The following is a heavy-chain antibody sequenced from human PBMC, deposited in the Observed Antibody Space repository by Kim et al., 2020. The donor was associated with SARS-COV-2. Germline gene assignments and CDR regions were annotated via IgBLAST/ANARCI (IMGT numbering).Heavy chain of an antibody. CDR3: ARNYGYGSGSFYSY. Sequence: YNPSLTSRVAISVDTSKNQFSLKLRSVTAADTAVYYCARNYGYGSGSFYSYWGQGILVTVSS. J-gene: IGHJ4*02. D-gene: IGHD3-10*01. V-gene: IGHV4-4*09.